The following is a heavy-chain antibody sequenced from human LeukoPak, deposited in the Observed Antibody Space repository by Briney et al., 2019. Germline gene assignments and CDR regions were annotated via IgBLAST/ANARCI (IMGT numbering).Heavy chain of an antibody. Sequence: GSLRLSCAASGFTFSSYWMHWVRQAPGKGLVWVSRINTAGSSTTYADSVKGRFTISRDNAKNTLYLQMNSLRAEDTAVYYCARDPHPVSDYGSGSHDYWGQGTLVTVSS. J-gene: IGHJ4*02. V-gene: IGHV3-74*01. D-gene: IGHD3-10*01. CDR2: INTAGSST. CDR3: ARDPHPVSDYGSGSHDY. CDR1: GFTFSSYW.